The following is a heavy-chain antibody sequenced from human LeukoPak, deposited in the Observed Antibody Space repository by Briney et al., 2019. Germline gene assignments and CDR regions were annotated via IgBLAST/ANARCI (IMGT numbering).Heavy chain of an antibody. J-gene: IGHJ4*02. CDR2: ISHEGSSQ. V-gene: IGHV3-30*03. Sequence: QAGGSLRLSCAASGFSFGSYGMHWVRQAPGKGLEWVAVISHEGSSQYYGDSVKGRFTISRDNSKNMVHLQMNSLRTEDTAVYYCARTREQWQVLDYWGQGTLVTVSS. D-gene: IGHD6-19*01. CDR1: GFSFGSYG. CDR3: ARTREQWQVLDY.